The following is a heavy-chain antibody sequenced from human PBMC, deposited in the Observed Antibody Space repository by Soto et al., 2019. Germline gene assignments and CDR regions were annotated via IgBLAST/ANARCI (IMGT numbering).Heavy chain of an antibody. CDR1: GGSFSGFY. J-gene: IGHJ6*02. Sequence: SETLSLTCAVSGGSFSGFYWTWIRQPPGEGLEWIGEINHSGTTDFNPSLRSRLTISLDSSKKHFSLKLTSMTAADAAVYYCARADRTLVTSYGLDVWGQGTTVTVSS. D-gene: IGHD2-21*02. V-gene: IGHV4-34*01. CDR3: ARADRTLVTSYGLDV. CDR2: INHSGTT.